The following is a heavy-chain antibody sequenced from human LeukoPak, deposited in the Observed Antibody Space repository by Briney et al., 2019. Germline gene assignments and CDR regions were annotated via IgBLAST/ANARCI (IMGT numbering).Heavy chain of an antibody. D-gene: IGHD5-18*01. Sequence: SVTVSCKASGYTFIGYNMHWVRQAPGQGLEWMGWINPNSGDTNYAQRLQGRLTITRDASLSTAYMDPSELNSYDTAVYFCARGGVQVWEYWGQGTLVTVSS. J-gene: IGHJ4*02. V-gene: IGHV1-2*02. CDR1: GYTFIGYN. CDR2: INPNSGDT. CDR3: ARGGVQVWEY.